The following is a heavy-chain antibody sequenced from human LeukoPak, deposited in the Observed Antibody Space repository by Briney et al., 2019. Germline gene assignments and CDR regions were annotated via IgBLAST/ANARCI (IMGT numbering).Heavy chain of an antibody. CDR1: GFTFSDFC. CDR3: AKDSSVFHYDSRNLDY. CDR2: ISPDGNKQ. Sequence: GGSLRLSCAASGFTFSDFCMNWVRQAPGKGLEWVASISPDGNKQYSVDSVKGRFTISRDNAKNSLFLQMNSVRAEDTAVFYCAKDSSVFHYDSRNLDYWGQGTLVTVSS. J-gene: IGHJ4*02. V-gene: IGHV3-7*01. D-gene: IGHD3-22*01.